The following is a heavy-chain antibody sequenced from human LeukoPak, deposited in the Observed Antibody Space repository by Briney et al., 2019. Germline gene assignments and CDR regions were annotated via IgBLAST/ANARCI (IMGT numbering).Heavy chain of an antibody. CDR2: INPNSGGT. J-gene: IGHJ6*03. CDR1: GYTFTGYY. CDR3: ARDGGYCSSTSCDIPYYYYYMDV. D-gene: IGHD2-2*02. Sequence: ASVKVSCKASGYTFTGYYMHWVRQAPGQGLEWMGWINPNSGGTNYAQKFQGRVTMTRGTSISTAYMELSRLRSDDTAVYYCARDGGYCSSTSCDIPYYYYYMDVWGKGTTVTISS. V-gene: IGHV1-2*02.